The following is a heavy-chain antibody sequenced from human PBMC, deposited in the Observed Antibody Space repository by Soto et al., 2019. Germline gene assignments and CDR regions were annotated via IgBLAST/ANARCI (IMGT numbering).Heavy chain of an antibody. CDR1: GGSISSSNW. CDR2: IYHSGST. Sequence: QVQLQESGPGLVKPSGTLSLTCAVSGGSISSSNWWSWVRQPPGKGLEWIGEIYHSGSTNYNPSLKSRVPLSVDKSKTQFSLKLSSVTAADTAVYYCARVRGGYYYAMDVWGQGTTVTVSS. V-gene: IGHV4-4*02. J-gene: IGHJ6*02. D-gene: IGHD3-10*02. CDR3: ARVRGGYYYAMDV.